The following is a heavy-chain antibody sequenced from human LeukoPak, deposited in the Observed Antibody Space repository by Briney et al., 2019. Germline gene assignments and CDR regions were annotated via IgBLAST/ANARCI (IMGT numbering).Heavy chain of an antibody. CDR2: IYHSGST. CDR1: GYSISSGYY. CDR3: ARVYVPKTVDAFDI. V-gene: IGHV4-38-2*02. D-gene: IGHD2-2*01. Sequence: PSETLSLTCTVSGYSISSGYYWGWIRQPPGKGLEWIGSIYHSGSTYYNPSLKSRVTISVDTSKNQFSLKLSSVTAADTAVYYCARVYVPKTVDAFDIWGQGTMVTVSS. J-gene: IGHJ3*02.